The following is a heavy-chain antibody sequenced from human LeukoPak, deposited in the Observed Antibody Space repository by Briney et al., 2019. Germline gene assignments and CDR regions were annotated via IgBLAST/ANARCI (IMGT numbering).Heavy chain of an antibody. CDR2: IYYSGST. CDR3: ARQLGYSSSTSCYADKVDY. CDR1: GGSISSSSYY. D-gene: IGHD2-2*01. J-gene: IGHJ4*02. V-gene: IGHV4-39*01. Sequence: PSETLSLTCTVSGGSISSSSYYWGWIRQPPGKGLEWIGSIYYSGSTYYNPSLKSRVTISVDTSKNQFSLKLSSVTAADTAVYYCARQLGYSSSTSCYADKVDYWGQGTLVTVSS.